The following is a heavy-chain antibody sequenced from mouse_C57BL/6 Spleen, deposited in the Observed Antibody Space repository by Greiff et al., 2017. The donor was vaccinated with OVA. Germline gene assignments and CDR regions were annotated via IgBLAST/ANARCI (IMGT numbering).Heavy chain of an antibody. V-gene: IGHV1-55*01. CDR2: IYPGSGST. J-gene: IGHJ3*01. CDR3: ARGDYYGSSHFAY. CDR1: GYTFTSYW. Sequence: QVQLQQPGAELVKPGASVKMSCKASGYTFTSYWITWVKQRPGQGLEWIGDIYPGSGSTNYNEKFKSKATLTVDTSSSTAYMQRSSLTSEDSAVYDCARGDYYGSSHFAYWGQGTLVTVSA. D-gene: IGHD1-1*01.